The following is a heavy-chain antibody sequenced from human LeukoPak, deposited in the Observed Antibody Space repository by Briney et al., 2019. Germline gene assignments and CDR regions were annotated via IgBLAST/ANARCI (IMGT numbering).Heavy chain of an antibody. J-gene: IGHJ4*02. CDR1: GGSFMGYY. Sequence: SETLSLTCAVDGGSFMGYYWSWIRQPPGKGLEWIGEINHSGSTNYNPSLKSRVTISVDTSKNQFSLKLSSVTAADTAVYSCARGRYGDYECYFDYWGQGTLVTVSS. CDR2: INHSGST. V-gene: IGHV4-34*01. D-gene: IGHD4-17*01. CDR3: ARGRYGDYECYFDY.